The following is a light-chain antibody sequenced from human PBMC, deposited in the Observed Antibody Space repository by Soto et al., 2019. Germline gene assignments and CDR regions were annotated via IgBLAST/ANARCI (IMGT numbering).Light chain of an antibody. CDR1: QSISNN. J-gene: IGKJ4*01. Sequence: EIEMTQSPTTLSVSPGERATLSCRASQSISNNLAWYQQKPGQAPRLLMYGASTRATGIPGRFSGSWSGTEFNLTITSLQSEDFAVYYCQQHADWPLSFGGGTKLEIK. CDR2: GAS. CDR3: QQHADWPLS. V-gene: IGKV3-15*01.